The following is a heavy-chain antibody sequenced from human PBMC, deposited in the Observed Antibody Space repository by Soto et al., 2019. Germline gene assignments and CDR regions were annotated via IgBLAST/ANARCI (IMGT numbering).Heavy chain of an antibody. D-gene: IGHD2-8*02. CDR1: GGSFSGYY. CDR2: INHSGST. J-gene: IGHJ4*02. V-gene: IGHV4-34*01. CDR3: ARDKITGLFDY. Sequence: SETLSLTCAVYGGSFSGYYWTWIRQPPGTGLEWIGEINHSGSTNYNPSLKRRITITVDTSKNHFSLKLTSFTSADTAVYYCARDKITGLFDYWGQGTLVTVS.